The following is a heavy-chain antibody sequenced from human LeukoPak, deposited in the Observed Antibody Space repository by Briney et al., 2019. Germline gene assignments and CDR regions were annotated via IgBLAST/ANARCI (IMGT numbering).Heavy chain of an antibody. V-gene: IGHV4-59*01. J-gene: IGHJ6*03. Sequence: PSEPLSLTCTVSGGSISSYYWSWIRQPPGKGLEWIGYIYYSGSTNYNPSLKSRVTLSVDTSKTQFSLKLSSVTAADTAVYYCARVSWFPGSSYYYMDVWDKGTTVTVSS. D-gene: IGHD3-9*01. CDR2: IYYSGST. CDR1: GGSISSYY. CDR3: ARVSWFPGSSYYYMDV.